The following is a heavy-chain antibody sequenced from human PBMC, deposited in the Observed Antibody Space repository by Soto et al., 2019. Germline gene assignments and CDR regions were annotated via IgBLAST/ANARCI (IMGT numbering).Heavy chain of an antibody. J-gene: IGHJ4*02. D-gene: IGHD3-3*02. CDR2: INQDGSAK. V-gene: IGHV3-7*01. CDR3: ARGPF. CDR1: GFTFSNQW. Sequence: EVRMVASGGGVVQPGESLRLSCAASGFTFSNQWMSWVRQAPGKGLEWVANINQDGSAKSHVDSVEGRFTISRDNAKISLYLQMNTLRVEDTAVYYCARGPFWGQGTLVTVSS.